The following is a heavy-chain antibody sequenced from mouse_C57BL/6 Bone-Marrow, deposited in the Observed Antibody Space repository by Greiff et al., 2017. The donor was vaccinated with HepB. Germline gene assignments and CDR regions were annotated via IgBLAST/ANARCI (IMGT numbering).Heavy chain of an antibody. CDR1: GYTFTDYY. D-gene: IGHD2-1*01. CDR3: ARSTIYYGNSLFAY. Sequence: EVQLQQSGPELVKPGASVKISCKASGYTFTDYYMNWVKQSHGKSLEWIGDINPNNGGTSYNQKFKGKATLTVDKSSSTAYMELRSLTSEDSAVYYCARSTIYYGNSLFAYWGQGTLVTVSA. CDR2: INPNNGGT. V-gene: IGHV1-26*01. J-gene: IGHJ3*01.